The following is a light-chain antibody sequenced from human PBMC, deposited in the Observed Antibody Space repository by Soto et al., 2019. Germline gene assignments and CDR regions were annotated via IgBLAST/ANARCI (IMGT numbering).Light chain of an antibody. CDR3: QQYNNRPLT. J-gene: IGKJ4*01. CDR2: GAS. CDR1: QSVNNN. V-gene: IGKV3-15*01. Sequence: EIVMTQSPATLSVSPGERATLSCRASQSVNNNLAWYQQKPGQAPTLLIYGASARGTGIPGRFSGSGSGTQLPPTTSSLQYENFAIYYSQQYNNRPLTSGGRTKEELK.